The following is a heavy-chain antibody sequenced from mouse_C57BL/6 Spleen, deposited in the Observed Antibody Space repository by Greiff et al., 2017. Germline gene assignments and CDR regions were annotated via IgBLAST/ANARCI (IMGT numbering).Heavy chain of an antibody. Sequence: EVKLMESGGGLVKPGGSLKLSCAVSGFTFSDYGMHWVRQAPEKGLEWVAYISSGSSTIYYADTVKGRFTLSRDNAKNTLLLQMTSLRSEDTAMYYCARDYYGSSLNWYFDVWGTGTTVTVSS. CDR2: ISSGSSTI. J-gene: IGHJ1*03. V-gene: IGHV5-17*01. CDR3: ARDYYGSSLNWYFDV. CDR1: GFTFSDYG. D-gene: IGHD1-1*01.